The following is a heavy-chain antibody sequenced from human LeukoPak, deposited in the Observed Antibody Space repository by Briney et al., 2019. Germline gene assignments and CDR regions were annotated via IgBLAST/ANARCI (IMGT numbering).Heavy chain of an antibody. Sequence: GGSLRLSCAASGFTFSSYSMNWVRQAPGKGLEWVSSISSSSSYIYYADSVKGRFTIPRDNAKNSLYLQMNSLRAEDTAVYYCARDVEVYGSGRAFDYWGQGTLVTVSS. CDR2: ISSSSSYI. D-gene: IGHD3-10*01. CDR3: ARDVEVYGSGRAFDY. J-gene: IGHJ4*02. CDR1: GFTFSSYS. V-gene: IGHV3-21*01.